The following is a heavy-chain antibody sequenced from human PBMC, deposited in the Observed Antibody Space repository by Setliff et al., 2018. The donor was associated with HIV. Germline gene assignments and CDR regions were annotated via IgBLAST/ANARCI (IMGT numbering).Heavy chain of an antibody. CDR3: ARDPGRYNGMDV. V-gene: IGHV3-66*01. D-gene: IGHD1-20*01. CDR1: GFTVSNDY. Sequence: GSLRLSCAASGFTVSNDYMSWVRQAPGRGLEWVSVIHSGGSTCYADSVKGRFIISRDNSKNTLYLQMNSLRAEDTAVYYCARDPGRYNGMDVWGQGTTVTVSS. J-gene: IGHJ6*02. CDR2: IHSGGST.